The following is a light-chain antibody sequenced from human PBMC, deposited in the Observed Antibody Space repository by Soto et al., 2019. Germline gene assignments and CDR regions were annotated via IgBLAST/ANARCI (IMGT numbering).Light chain of an antibody. J-gene: IGKJ4*01. V-gene: IGKV1-12*01. CDR2: AAS. CDR1: QGISIW. Sequence: DLQMAQSPSSVSASVGDRVTISCRASQGISIWLAWYQQKPGKAPKLLVYAASNLQRGVPSRFSGSGSGTHFTLTISSLQPEDFATYYCQQVNSFPPTFGGGTKVEIK. CDR3: QQVNSFPPT.